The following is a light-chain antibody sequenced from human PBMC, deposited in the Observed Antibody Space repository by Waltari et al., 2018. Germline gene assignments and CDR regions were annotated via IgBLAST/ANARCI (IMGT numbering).Light chain of an antibody. Sequence: QSALTQTASVSGSPGQSITISCTGTSSDVGSYNLVSWYQQHPGKVPKFMIYEGRERPSGVANPFSGTKSGNTATLTISGLQAEDEADYYCCSYAGSNSWVFGGGTKLTVV. CDR2: EGR. CDR3: CSYAGSNSWV. CDR1: SSDVGSYNL. J-gene: IGLJ3*02. V-gene: IGLV2-23*01.